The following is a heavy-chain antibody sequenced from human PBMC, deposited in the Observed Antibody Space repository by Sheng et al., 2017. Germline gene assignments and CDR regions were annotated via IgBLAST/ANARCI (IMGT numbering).Heavy chain of an antibody. V-gene: IGHV4-39*07. J-gene: IGHJ5*02. CDR3: ARDGGVLRYFEWGNNWFDP. D-gene: IGHD3-9*01. Sequence: QVRLQESGPGLVKPSETLSLTCSVFGDSVNSSRHYWAWIRQSPGKGLEWIASIFSGGTAYYSPSLRSRVSISVDTSKNQFSLKVYSVTAADTAMYYCARDGGVLRYFEWGNNWFDPSGPREPVATVSS. CDR2: IFSGGTA. CDR1: GDSVNSSRHY.